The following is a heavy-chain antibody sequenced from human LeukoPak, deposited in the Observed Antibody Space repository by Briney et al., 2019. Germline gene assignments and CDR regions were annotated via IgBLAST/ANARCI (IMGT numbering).Heavy chain of an antibody. J-gene: IGHJ4*02. CDR3: TKGQPMFDY. Sequence: GGSLRLSCAASGFTVSSNYMNWVRQAPGKGLEWVSTVSAGSTTYYADSVKGRFTISRDNSKNTLYLQMNSLRAEDTAVYYCTKGQPMFDYWGQGTLVTVSS. CDR1: GFTVSSNY. V-gene: IGHV3-53*01. CDR2: VSAGSTT. D-gene: IGHD2-2*01.